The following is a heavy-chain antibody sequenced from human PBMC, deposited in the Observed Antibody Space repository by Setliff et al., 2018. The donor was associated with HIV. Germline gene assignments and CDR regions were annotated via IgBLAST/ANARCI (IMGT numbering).Heavy chain of an antibody. CDR1: GGSISTYY. CDR2: IYTSGST. J-gene: IGHJ4*02. CDR3: ARQERYCTSADCYRYFNY. D-gene: IGHD2-2*02. V-gene: IGHV4-4*09. Sequence: PSETLSLTCTVSGGSISTYYWTWIRQPPGKGLEWIGYIYTSGSTSYNPSLKSRLTISLDTSKNQFSLKLRSVTAADTAVYYYARQERYCTSADCYRYFNYWGQGTLVTVSS.